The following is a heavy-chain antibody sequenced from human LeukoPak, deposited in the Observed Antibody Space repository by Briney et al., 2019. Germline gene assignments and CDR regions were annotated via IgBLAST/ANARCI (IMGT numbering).Heavy chain of an antibody. D-gene: IGHD3-3*01. CDR3: ARGGQWNGYFDY. J-gene: IGHJ4*02. CDR2: INSDGSST. Sequence: PGGSLRLSCAASGFTFSSYWMHWVRQAPGKGLVWVSRINSDGSSTSYADSVKGRFTISRDNAKNTLYRQMNSLRAEDTAVYYCARGGQWNGYFDYWGQGTLVTVSS. CDR1: GFTFSSYW. V-gene: IGHV3-74*01.